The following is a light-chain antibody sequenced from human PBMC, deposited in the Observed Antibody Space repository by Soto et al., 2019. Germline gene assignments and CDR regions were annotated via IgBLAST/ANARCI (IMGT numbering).Light chain of an antibody. V-gene: IGKV3-20*01. J-gene: IGKJ4*01. CDR1: QSVSSSY. CDR3: QQYGSSPLT. Sequence: EIVLTQSPGILSLSPGERATLCCRASQSVSSSYLAWYQQKPVQAPRLXIYGASSRATGIPDRFSGSGSGTDGTITISRLEPEDFEVYYCQQYGSSPLTFGEGTKGDNK. CDR2: GAS.